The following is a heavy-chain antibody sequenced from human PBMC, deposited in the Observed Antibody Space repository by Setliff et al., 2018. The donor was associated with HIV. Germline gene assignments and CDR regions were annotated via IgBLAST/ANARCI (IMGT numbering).Heavy chain of an antibody. D-gene: IGHD3-22*01. CDR2: ISFDGRDK. CDR1: GFDFNNYA. V-gene: IGHV3-30*04. J-gene: IGHJ4*02. Sequence: PGGSLRLSCAASGFDFNNYAMHWVRQTPGKGLAWVAAISFDGRDKYHADSVKGRFTISRDNSKSTLYLQMTSLRLEDTALYYCAKVTSGLPLSYYDTRGHSGFDYWGRGTLVTVSS. CDR3: AKVTSGLPLSYYDTRGHSGFDY.